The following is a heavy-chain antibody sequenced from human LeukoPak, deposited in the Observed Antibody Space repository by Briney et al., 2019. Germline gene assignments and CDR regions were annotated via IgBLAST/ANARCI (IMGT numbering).Heavy chain of an antibody. D-gene: IGHD6-13*01. CDR3: AKGREFGIAAAADY. V-gene: IGHV3-9*01. CDR2: ISWNSGSI. Sequence: GGSLRLSCAASGFTFDDHAMHWVRQAPGKGLEWVSGISWNSGSIGYADSVKGRFTISRDNAKNSLYLQMNSLRAEDTALYYCAKGREFGIAAAADYWGQGTLVTVSS. CDR1: GFTFDDHA. J-gene: IGHJ4*02.